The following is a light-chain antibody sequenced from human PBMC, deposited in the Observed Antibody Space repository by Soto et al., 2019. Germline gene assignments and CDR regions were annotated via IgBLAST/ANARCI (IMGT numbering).Light chain of an antibody. CDR2: GAS. V-gene: IGKV3-15*01. CDR3: QQYNNWPPWT. CDR1: QSVSSN. Sequence: EIVMTQSPATLSVSPGERATLSCRASQSVSSNLAWYQQKPVQAPRLLIYGASTRATGIPARFSGIGSGTEFTLTISSLQSEDFAVYYCQQYNNWPPWTFGQGTNVEIK. J-gene: IGKJ1*01.